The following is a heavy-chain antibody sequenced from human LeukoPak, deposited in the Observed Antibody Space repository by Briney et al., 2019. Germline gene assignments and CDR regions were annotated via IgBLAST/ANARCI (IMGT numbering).Heavy chain of an antibody. J-gene: IGHJ5*02. D-gene: IGHD3-10*01. CDR3: ARDVHYYGSGNWFDP. V-gene: IGHV4-59*12. CDR2: IHYSGST. CDR1: GGSISNYY. Sequence: SETLSLTCTVSGGSISNYYWSWLRQPPGKGLEWIGYIHYSGSTNYNPSLKSRVTISVDTSKNQFSLKLSSVTAADTAVYYCARDVHYYGSGNWFDPWGQGTLVTVSS.